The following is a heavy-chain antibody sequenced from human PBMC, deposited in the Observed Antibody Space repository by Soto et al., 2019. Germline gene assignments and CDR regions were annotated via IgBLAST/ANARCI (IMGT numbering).Heavy chain of an antibody. J-gene: IGHJ4*02. CDR3: ARGAEVGIELAAFDQ. CDR1: GYTFSDYY. V-gene: IGHV1-2*04. CDR2: INPKSGDR. Sequence: QVHLVQSGAEVKRAGASVTVSCKASGYTFSDYYMHWVRQAPGQGLQWMGCINPKSGDRRYAQMFRGWVFMTRDTSISTAYMEVSGLKSDDTAVYFCARGAEVGIELAAFDQWGQGTLVTVSA. D-gene: IGHD2-8*02.